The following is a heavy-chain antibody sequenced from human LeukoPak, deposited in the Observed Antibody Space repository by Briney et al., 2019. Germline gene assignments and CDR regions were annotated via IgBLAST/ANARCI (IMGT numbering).Heavy chain of an antibody. V-gene: IGHV4-59*01. J-gene: IGHJ4*02. CDR1: GGSISSYH. D-gene: IGHD6-6*01. Sequence: SETLSLTCTVSGGSISSYHWSWIRQSPEKGLEWIGYIYYSGNTNYNPSLRSRVTISLDTSKNQFSLKVNSVTAADTALYYCASGSSPLYFDYWGQGTLVTVSS. CDR2: IYYSGNT. CDR3: ASGSSPLYFDY.